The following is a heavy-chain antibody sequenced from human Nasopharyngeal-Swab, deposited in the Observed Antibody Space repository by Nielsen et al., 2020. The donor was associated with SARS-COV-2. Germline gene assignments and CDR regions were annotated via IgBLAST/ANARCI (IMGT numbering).Heavy chain of an antibody. Sequence: VRQMPGTGLEWMGRIDPSDSYTNYSPSFQGHVTISADKSISTAYLQSSSLKASYTAMYYCAKGRFLDHYYYMDVWGKGTTVTVSS. J-gene: IGHJ6*03. CDR3: AKGRFLDHYYYMDV. CDR2: IDPSDSYT. V-gene: IGHV5-10-1*01. D-gene: IGHD3-3*01.